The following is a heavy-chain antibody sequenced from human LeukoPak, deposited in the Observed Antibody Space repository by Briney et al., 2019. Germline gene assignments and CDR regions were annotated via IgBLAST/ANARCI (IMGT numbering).Heavy chain of an antibody. J-gene: IGHJ4*02. D-gene: IGHD1-26*01. CDR1: GFTPNSNA. Sequence: GGALRLSCLTSGFTPNSNALRWVRPAPGEGVELISGVSGSGASTYYADSVKGRFTISRDDSRNTLYLQMNSLRGNDTAVYYCAKDVGKWESLHFFDYWGQGTLVTVSS. CDR3: AKDVGKWESLHFFDY. CDR2: VSGSGAST. V-gene: IGHV3-23*01.